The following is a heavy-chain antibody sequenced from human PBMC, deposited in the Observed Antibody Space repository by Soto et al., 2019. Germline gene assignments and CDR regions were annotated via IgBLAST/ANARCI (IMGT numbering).Heavy chain of an antibody. V-gene: IGHV4-34*01. J-gene: IGHJ3*01. Sequence: EPLSLACAVYGGPLSGYFWDWIRQTPGKGLEWIGKVNHNGRNNYNPSLKSRVTISLDMSKNQISLKLKSVTAADTAVYYCARGGSSDWQVGFDFWGQGTMGTVSS. CDR2: VNHNGRN. CDR3: ARGGSSDWQVGFDF. CDR1: GGPLSGYF. D-gene: IGHD6-19*01.